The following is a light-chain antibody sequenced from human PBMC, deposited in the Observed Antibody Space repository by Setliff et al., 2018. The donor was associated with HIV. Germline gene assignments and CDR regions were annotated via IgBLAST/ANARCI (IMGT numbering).Light chain of an antibody. J-gene: IGLJ2*01. V-gene: IGLV1-44*01. CDR3: AAWDDSLNGPV. Sequence: QSALTQPPSASGTPGQRVTISCSGSSSNIGSNIVNWYQQLSGTAPKLLIYNNNQRPSGVPDRFSGSKSGTSASLAIIGLQPEDEADYYCAAWDDSLNGPVFGGGTQLTVL. CDR1: SSNIGSNI. CDR2: NNN.